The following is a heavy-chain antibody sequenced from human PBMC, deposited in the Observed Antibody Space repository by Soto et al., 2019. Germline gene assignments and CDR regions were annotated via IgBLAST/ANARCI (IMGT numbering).Heavy chain of an antibody. CDR2: ISADGSST. J-gene: IGHJ3*02. D-gene: IGHD3-9*01. V-gene: IGHV3-74*01. Sequence: EVQLVESGGGLVQPGGSLRLSCVASGFSISNNWMHWVRHAPGKGPVWVSRISADGSSTHYADFVKGRFTISRDNAKNTLYLQMNTLSVEDAAVYYCARFDISAPPPIWGQGTMVTVSS. CDR3: ARFDISAPPPI. CDR1: GFSISNNW.